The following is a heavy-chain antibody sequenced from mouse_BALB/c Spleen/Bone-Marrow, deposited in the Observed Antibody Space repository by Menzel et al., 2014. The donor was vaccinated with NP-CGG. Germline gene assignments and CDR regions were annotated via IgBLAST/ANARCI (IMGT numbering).Heavy chain of an antibody. Sequence: LQESGSELVRPGASVKLSCKASGYTFTSYWMHWVKQRPGQGLEWIGNIYPGSGSTNYDEKFKNKATLTVDTSSSTAYMQRSRLTSEDSAVYYCTRSPFTTVVAETMDYWRQGTSVTVSS. V-gene: IGHV1S22*01. J-gene: IGHJ4*01. CDR3: TRSPFTTVVAETMDY. D-gene: IGHD1-1*01. CDR1: GYTFTSYW. CDR2: IYPGSGST.